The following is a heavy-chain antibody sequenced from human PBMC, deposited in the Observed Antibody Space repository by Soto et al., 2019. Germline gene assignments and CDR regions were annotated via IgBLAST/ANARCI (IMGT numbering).Heavy chain of an antibody. CDR1: GSTFSRYA. J-gene: IGHJ4*02. Sequence: PGGSLRLSCAASGSTFSRYAMSWVRQAPGKGLEWVSVVSGSGDSTHYADSVKGRFTSSRDNSKKMLYLQMNSLRAEDTATYYCAKDSSSGSGWTDYWGQGTLVTVSS. V-gene: IGHV3-23*01. CDR2: VSGSGDST. D-gene: IGHD6-19*01. CDR3: AKDSSSGSGWTDY.